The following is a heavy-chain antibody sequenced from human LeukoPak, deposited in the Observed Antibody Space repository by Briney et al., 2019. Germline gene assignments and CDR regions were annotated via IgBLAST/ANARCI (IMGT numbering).Heavy chain of an antibody. Sequence: SETLSLTCTVSGGSISSGDYYWSWIRQPPGKGLEWIGYIYYSGSTYYNPSLKSRVTISVDTSKNQFSLKLSSVTAADTAVYYCARHAVDGIDSDKNVVVPAGQEQLVRLGYFDYWGQGTLVTVSS. CDR2: IYYSGST. J-gene: IGHJ4*02. V-gene: IGHV4-30-4*08. CDR1: GGSISSGDYY. CDR3: ARHAVDGIDSDKNVVVPAGQEQLVRLGYFDY. D-gene: IGHD2-2*01.